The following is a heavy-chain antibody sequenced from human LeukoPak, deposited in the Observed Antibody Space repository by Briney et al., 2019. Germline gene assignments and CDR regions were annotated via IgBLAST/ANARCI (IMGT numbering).Heavy chain of an antibody. V-gene: IGHV3-21*01. D-gene: IGHD3-3*01. J-gene: IGHJ3*02. CDR3: ARFREWLGESYFGAFDI. Sequence: GGSLRLSCAASGFTFRVYTMNWVRQAPGKGLEWVSSISSGSTYIYYADSMRGRFTISRDNAKNSLYLQMNSLRAEDTAIYYCARFREWLGESYFGAFDIWGQGTMVTVSS. CDR1: GFTFRVYT. CDR2: ISSGSTYI.